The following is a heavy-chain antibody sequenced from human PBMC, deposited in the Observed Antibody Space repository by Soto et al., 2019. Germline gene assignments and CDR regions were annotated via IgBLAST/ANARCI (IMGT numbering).Heavy chain of an antibody. CDR3: ARGLYSYGSRDGKYYYGMDV. D-gene: IGHD5-18*01. CDR2: IWYDGSNK. J-gene: IGHJ6*02. V-gene: IGHV3-33*01. Sequence: GGSLRLSCAASGFTFSSYGMHWVRQAPGKGLEWVAVIWYDGSNKYYADSVKGRFTISRDNSKNTLYLQMNSLRAEDTAVYYCARGLYSYGSRDGKYYYGMDVWGQGTTVTVSS. CDR1: GFTFSSYG.